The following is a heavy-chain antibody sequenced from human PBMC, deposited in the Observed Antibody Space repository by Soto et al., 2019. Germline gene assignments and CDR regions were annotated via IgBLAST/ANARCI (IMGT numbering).Heavy chain of an antibody. CDR2: IYYSGST. CDR1: GGSISSGDYY. CDR3: ARGDLAAAYYFGY. Sequence: SETLSLTCTVSGGSISSGDYYWSWIRQPPGKGLEWIGYIYYSGSTYYNPSLKSRVTMSVDTSKNQFSLKLSSVTAADTAVYYCARGDLAAAYYFGYWGQGTLVTVSS. V-gene: IGHV4-30-4*02. D-gene: IGHD6-13*01. J-gene: IGHJ4*02.